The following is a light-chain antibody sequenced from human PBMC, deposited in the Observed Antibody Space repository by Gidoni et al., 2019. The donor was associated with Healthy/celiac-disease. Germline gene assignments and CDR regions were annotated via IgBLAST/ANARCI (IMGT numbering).Light chain of an antibody. CDR1: QDISNY. Sequence: DIQMTQSPSSLSASVGDRVTITCQASQDISNYLNWYQQKPGKAPKLLIYDASKLETAVPSRFSGSGSGTDFTFSISSLQPEDIATYYCQQFDNLPITFXQXTRLEIK. CDR2: DAS. CDR3: QQFDNLPIT. J-gene: IGKJ5*01. V-gene: IGKV1-33*01.